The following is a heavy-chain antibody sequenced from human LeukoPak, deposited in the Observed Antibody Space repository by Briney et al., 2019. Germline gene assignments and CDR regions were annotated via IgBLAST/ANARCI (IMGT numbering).Heavy chain of an antibody. CDR3: ARDTPSLYCSGGSCLLTYYYMDV. Sequence: GASVKFSCKASGYTFTSYGISWVRQAPGQGLEWMGWISAYNGNTNYAQKLQGRVTMTTDTSTSTAYMELRSLRSDDTAVYYCARDTPSLYCSGGSCLLTYYYMDVWGKGTTVTVSS. J-gene: IGHJ6*03. V-gene: IGHV1-18*01. CDR1: GYTFTSYG. CDR2: ISAYNGNT. D-gene: IGHD2-15*01.